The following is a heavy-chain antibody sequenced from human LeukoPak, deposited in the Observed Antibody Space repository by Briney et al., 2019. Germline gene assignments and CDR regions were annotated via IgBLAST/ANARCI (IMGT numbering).Heavy chain of an antibody. J-gene: IGHJ5*02. Sequence: ASVKVSCKASGYTFTSYAMHWVRQAPGQRLEWMGWINAGNGNTKYSQKFQGRVTITRDTSASTAYMELSSLRSEDTAVYYCARDLPVKEGAGDNWFDPWGQGTLVTVSS. D-gene: IGHD3-16*02. CDR3: ARDLPVKEGAGDNWFDP. CDR2: INAGNGNT. CDR1: GYTFTSYA. V-gene: IGHV1-3*01.